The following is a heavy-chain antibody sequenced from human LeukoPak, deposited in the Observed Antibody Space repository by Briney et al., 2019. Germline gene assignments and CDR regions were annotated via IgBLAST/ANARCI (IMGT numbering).Heavy chain of an antibody. D-gene: IGHD1-26*01. CDR2: ISAYNGNT. CDR3: ARAQYGGSPGDWYHDL. Sequence: ASVKVSCKASGYTFTSYGISWVRQAPGQGLEWMGWISAYNGNTNYAQKLQDRVTMTRDTSTSTVYMELRSLRSDDMAVYYCARAQYGGSPGDWYHDLWGRGTLVTVSS. V-gene: IGHV1-18*03. J-gene: IGHJ2*01. CDR1: GYTFTSYG.